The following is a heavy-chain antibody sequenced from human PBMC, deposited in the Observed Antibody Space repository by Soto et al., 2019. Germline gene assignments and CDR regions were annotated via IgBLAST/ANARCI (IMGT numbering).Heavy chain of an antibody. Sequence: QLQLQESGPGLVKPSETLSLTCTVSGDSISSSGYYWGWIRQPPGKGLEWIGSICYSESTYYNPSLRSRVTISVDTSKNQFSLKLSSVTAADTAVYYCAKDFDYWGQGTLVTVSS. V-gene: IGHV4-39*02. J-gene: IGHJ4*02. CDR1: GDSISSSGYY. CDR2: ICYSEST. CDR3: AKDFDY.